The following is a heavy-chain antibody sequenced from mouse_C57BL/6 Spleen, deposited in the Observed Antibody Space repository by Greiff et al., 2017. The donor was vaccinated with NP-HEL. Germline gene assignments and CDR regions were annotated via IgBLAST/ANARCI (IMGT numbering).Heavy chain of an antibody. V-gene: IGHV5-4*01. CDR2: ISDGGSYT. Sequence: EVKLVESGGGLVKPGGSLKLSCAASGFTFSSYAMSWVRQTPEKRLEWVATISDGGSYTYYPDNVKGRFTISRDNAKNNLYLQMSHLKSEDTAMYYCAREDYGSVYAMEYWGQGTSVTVSS. CDR1: GFTFSSYA. CDR3: AREDYGSVYAMEY. D-gene: IGHD1-1*01. J-gene: IGHJ4*01.